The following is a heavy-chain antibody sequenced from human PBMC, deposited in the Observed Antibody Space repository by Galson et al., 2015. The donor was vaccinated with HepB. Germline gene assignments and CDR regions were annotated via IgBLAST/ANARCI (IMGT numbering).Heavy chain of an antibody. Sequence: SVKVSCKASGSSFTSYGINWVRQAPGQGLEWIGWISGYNGNTDYAQKFQGRVTMTTDTSTSTAYLESRTLTSDDTAVYFCARDQLTPGYNYYGIDVWGQGTTVTVSS. CDR1: GSSFTSYG. J-gene: IGHJ6*02. CDR3: ARDQLTPGYNYYGIDV. V-gene: IGHV1-18*01. D-gene: IGHD1-14*01. CDR2: ISGYNGNT.